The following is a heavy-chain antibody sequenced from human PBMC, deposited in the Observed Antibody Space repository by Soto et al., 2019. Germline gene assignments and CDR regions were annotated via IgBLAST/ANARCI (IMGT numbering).Heavy chain of an antibody. D-gene: IGHD6-6*01. Sequence: GASVKVSCKASGYTFTSYGFSWVRQAPGQGLEWMGWISAYTGNTTYAQKLQGRVTMTTDTSTSTAYMELSSLRSEDTAVYYCATPSIAARPSGMDVWGQGTTVTVSS. CDR2: ISAYTGNT. CDR1: GYTFTSYG. J-gene: IGHJ6*02. V-gene: IGHV1-18*01. CDR3: ATPSIAARPSGMDV.